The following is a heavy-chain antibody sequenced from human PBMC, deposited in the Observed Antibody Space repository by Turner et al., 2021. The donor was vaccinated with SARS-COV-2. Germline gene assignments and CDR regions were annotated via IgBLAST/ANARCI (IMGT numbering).Heavy chain of an antibody. CDR2: IHHSDGLT. J-gene: IGHJ4*02. CDR3: VTVVGAI. D-gene: IGHD2-2*01. CDR1: GYSFNSYY. V-gene: IGHV1-46*02. Sequence: QAQLVQPGTELKKPGASVNVSCKACGYSFNSYYIHWVRQAPGQGLEWMGVIHHSDGLTTYRDKFQDRVTFTTDTYTTTTYLELSSLRPEDTAVYYCVTVVGAIWGQGTLVTVSS.